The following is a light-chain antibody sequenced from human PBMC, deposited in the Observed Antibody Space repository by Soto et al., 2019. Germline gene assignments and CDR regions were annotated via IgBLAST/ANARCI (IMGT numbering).Light chain of an antibody. CDR3: QHYYNTPPT. CDR2: DTS. J-gene: IGKJ4*01. V-gene: IGKV1-33*01. Sequence: DIQMTQSPSSLSASVGDRVTITCQASQYISTYLNWYQHKSGKAPKLLIYDTSNLQAGVPSRFSGSGSGTDFTLTISSLQAEDVAVYYCQHYYNTPPTFGGGTKVDIK. CDR1: QYISTY.